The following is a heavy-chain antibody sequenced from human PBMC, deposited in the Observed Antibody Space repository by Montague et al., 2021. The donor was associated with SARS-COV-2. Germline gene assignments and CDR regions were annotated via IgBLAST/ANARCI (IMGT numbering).Heavy chain of an antibody. CDR3: SRTYRGTFDF. CDR1: GGSFSAYY. CDR2: INHSGTT. V-gene: IGHV4-34*01. D-gene: IGHD1-7*01. J-gene: IGHJ4*02. Sequence: SETLSLTCAVYGGSFSAYYWSWIRQPPGRGLEWIGEINHSGTTNYKSSLESRLSMSVDTSKNQFSLNLSSVTAADTAVYFCSRTYRGTFDFWGQGILFTVSS.